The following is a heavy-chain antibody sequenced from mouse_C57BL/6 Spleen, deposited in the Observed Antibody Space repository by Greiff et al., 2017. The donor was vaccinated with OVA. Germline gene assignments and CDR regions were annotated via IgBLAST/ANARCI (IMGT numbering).Heavy chain of an antibody. CDR3: AIRDIYYDYGGYAMDY. Sequence: QVQLQQPGAELVKPGASVKVSCKASGYTFSSYWMHWVKQRPGQGLEWIGRIHPSDSDTNYTQQFKGKATLTVDKSSSTAYMQLSSLTSEDSAVYDCAIRDIYYDYGGYAMDYWGQGTSVTVSS. CDR1: GYTFSSYW. V-gene: IGHV1-74*01. D-gene: IGHD2-4*01. J-gene: IGHJ4*01. CDR2: IHPSDSDT.